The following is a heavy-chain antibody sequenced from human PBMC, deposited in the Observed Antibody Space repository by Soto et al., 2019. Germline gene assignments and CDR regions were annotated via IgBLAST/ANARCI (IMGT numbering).Heavy chain of an antibody. CDR3: ARNVYCSGGNCGEYFDN. D-gene: IGHD2-15*01. Sequence: SETLSLTCTVSGGSISSAGYYWSWIRQHPGKGLEWIGYIYYSGSTYYNQSLKSRVTISVDTSKNQLSMRLSSVTAADTAVYYCARNVYCSGGNCGEYFDNWGQGTLVTVSS. V-gene: IGHV4-31*03. CDR1: GGSISSAGYY. J-gene: IGHJ4*02. CDR2: IYYSGST.